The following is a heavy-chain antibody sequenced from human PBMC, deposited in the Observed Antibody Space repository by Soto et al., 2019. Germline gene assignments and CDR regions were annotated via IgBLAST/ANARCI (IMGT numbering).Heavy chain of an antibody. CDR2: IYYSGST. CDR3: GRGNPSFAY. V-gene: IGHV4-59*01. CDR1: GGSISSYY. Sequence: SETLSLTCTVSGGSISSYYWSWIRQPPGKGLEWIGYIYYSGSTNYNPSLKSRVTISVDTSKNQFSLKLTSVTAADTAVYYCGRGNPSFAYGGRGTLVPVPS. J-gene: IGHJ4*02.